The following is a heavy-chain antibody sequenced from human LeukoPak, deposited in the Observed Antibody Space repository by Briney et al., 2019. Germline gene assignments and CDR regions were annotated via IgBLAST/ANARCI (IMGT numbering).Heavy chain of an antibody. J-gene: IGHJ4*02. D-gene: IGHD4-17*01. CDR1: GYTFTTYG. V-gene: IGHV1-18*01. Sequence: ASVKVSCKASGYTFTTYGLSWVRQAPGQGLEWMGWISSYIGRTDYAQKFQGRLTMTTDTSTNIAYMELRSLTSDDTAVYYCARWEVTKGNGDYWGQGTLVTVSS. CDR3: ARWEVTKGNGDY. CDR2: ISSYIGRT.